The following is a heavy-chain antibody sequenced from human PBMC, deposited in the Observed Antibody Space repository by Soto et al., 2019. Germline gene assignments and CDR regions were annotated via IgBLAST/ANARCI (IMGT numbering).Heavy chain of an antibody. Sequence: QVQLVQSGAEVKKPGASVKVSCRASGYTFPNYGISWVRQAPGQGLEWMGWISAYNGNTHYAQKLQGRGTMTTDTAMRTAYMELRNLRSDDTAVYYCARENQYYYILTGYFNDYWGQGTLVTVSS. J-gene: IGHJ4*02. CDR2: ISAYNGNT. D-gene: IGHD3-9*01. CDR1: GYTFPNYG. V-gene: IGHV1-18*01. CDR3: ARENQYYYILTGYFNDY.